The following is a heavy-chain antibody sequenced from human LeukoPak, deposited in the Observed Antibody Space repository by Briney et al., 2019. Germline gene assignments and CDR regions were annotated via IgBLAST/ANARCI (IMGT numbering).Heavy chain of an antibody. CDR3: SRWENGVGNAFDI. V-gene: IGHV3-23*01. CDR1: RFTFNSYA. CDR2: IGGSNGIT. D-gene: IGHD3-3*01. Sequence: TGGSLRLSCAASRFTFNSYAMSWVRQAPGKGLEWVSVIGGSNGITFYVGSVKGRFTISRDNSKDTLYLQMNSLKTEDTAVYYCSRWENGVGNAFDIWGQGTMVTVSS. J-gene: IGHJ3*02.